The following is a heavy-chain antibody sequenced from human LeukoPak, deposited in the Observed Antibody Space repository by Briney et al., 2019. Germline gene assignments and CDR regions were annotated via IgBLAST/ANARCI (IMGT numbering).Heavy chain of an antibody. CDR3: ARGGVSLYYYYYMGV. CDR2: INPTSGGT. Sequence: ASVKVSCKASGYTFTGYYLHWVRQAPGQGLEWMGWINPTSGGTNYAQKFQGRVTMTRDTSISTAYMELSRLRSDDTAVYYCARGGVSLYYYYYMGVWGKGTTVTVSS. V-gene: IGHV1-2*02. J-gene: IGHJ6*03. D-gene: IGHD2-8*02. CDR1: GYTFTGYY.